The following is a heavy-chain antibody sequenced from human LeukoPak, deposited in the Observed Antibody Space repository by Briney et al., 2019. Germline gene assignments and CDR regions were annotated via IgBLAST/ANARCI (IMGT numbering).Heavy chain of an antibody. CDR1: GFTFSSYG. V-gene: IGHV3-23*01. D-gene: IGHD3-9*01. J-gene: IGHJ4*02. Sequence: TGGSLRLSCAASGFTFSSYGMSWVRQAPGKGLEWVSAISWYGGSTYYADSVKGRFTNSRDNSKNTLYLQMNSLRAEDTTVYYCAKVYDWLLFDYWGQGTLVTVPS. CDR3: AKVYDWLLFDY. CDR2: ISWYGGST.